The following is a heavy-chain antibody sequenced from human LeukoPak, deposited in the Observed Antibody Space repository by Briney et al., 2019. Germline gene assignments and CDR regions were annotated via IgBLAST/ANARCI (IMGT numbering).Heavy chain of an antibody. J-gene: IGHJ6*02. D-gene: IGHD1-1*01. Sequence: SVKVSCKASGGTFSSYAISWVRQAPGQGLEWMGRIIPIFGIANYAQKFPGRVTITADKSTSTAYMELSSLRSEDTAVYYCAGSTTGTTFYYGMDVWGQGTTVTVSS. CDR1: GGTFSSYA. CDR3: AGSTTGTTFYYGMDV. CDR2: IIPIFGIA. V-gene: IGHV1-69*04.